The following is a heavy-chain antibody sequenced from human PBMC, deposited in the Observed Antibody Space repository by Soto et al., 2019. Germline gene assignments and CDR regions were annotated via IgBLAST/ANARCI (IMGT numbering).Heavy chain of an antibody. J-gene: IGHJ4*02. Sequence: ASAQVSCKASGYTFTSYGMHWLRQAPGQRLEWMGWIYAGNGNRKYSQKFQGRVTITRDTSANTAYMELSSLTAADTAVYYCARAYSGASTYLFDFWGQGTPVTVSS. CDR2: IYAGNGNR. V-gene: IGHV1-3*01. D-gene: IGHD2-15*01. CDR3: ARAYSGASTYLFDF. CDR1: GYTFTSYG.